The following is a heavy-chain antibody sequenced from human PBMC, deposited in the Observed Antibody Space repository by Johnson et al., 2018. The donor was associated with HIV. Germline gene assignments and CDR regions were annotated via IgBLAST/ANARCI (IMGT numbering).Heavy chain of an antibody. CDR3: AKDINLHPGAFDI. V-gene: IGHV3-30*02. J-gene: IGHJ3*02. CDR1: GFTFSSYG. Sequence: QVQLVESGGGLVQPGGSLRLSCAASGFTFSSYGMHWVRQAPGKGLEWVAFIRYDGSNKYYADSVKGRFTISRDNSKNTLYLQMNSLRAEDTALYYCAKDINLHPGAFDIWGQGTMVTVSS. D-gene: IGHD3-10*01. CDR2: IRYDGSNK.